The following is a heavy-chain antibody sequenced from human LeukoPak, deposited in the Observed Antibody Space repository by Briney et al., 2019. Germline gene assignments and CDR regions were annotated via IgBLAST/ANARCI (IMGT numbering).Heavy chain of an antibody. CDR2: ISYDGSNK. V-gene: IGHV3-30*18. J-gene: IGHJ3*02. Sequence: GRSLRLSCAASGSTFSSYGMHWVRQAPGKGLEWVAVISYDGSNKYYADSVKGRFTISRDNSKNTLYLQMNSLRAEDTAVYYCAKVLTPFIYYDSSGYYYSAFDIWGQGTMVTVSS. CDR3: AKVLTPFIYYDSSGYYYSAFDI. D-gene: IGHD3-22*01. CDR1: GSTFSSYG.